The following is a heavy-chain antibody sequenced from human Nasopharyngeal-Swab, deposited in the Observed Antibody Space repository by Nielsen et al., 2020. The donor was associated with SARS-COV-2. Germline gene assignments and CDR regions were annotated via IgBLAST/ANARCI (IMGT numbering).Heavy chain of an antibody. D-gene: IGHD4-17*01. J-gene: IGHJ6*02. CDR2: IDPSDSYT. CDR3: ARRSTVTTYIYYGMDV. Sequence: GESLKISCKGSGDSFTNFWINWVRHTPGKGPEWMGRIDPSDSYTNYSPSFEGHVTISVDKSVSTAYLQWSSLKASDTAMYYCARRSTVTTYIYYGMDVWGQGTTVTVSS. CDR1: GDSFTNFW. V-gene: IGHV5-10-1*01.